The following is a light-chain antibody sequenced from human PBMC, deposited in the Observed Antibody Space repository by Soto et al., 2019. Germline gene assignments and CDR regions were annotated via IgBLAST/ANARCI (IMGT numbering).Light chain of an antibody. V-gene: IGKV3-11*01. CDR1: QSVSSY. CDR2: DAS. J-gene: IGKJ4*01. Sequence: EIVLTQSPATLSLSPGERATLSCRASQSVSSYLAWYQQKPGQAPRLLIYDASNRATGIPARFSGSGSGTDFSRTISGLGREDVAVYYCQQRCNWRTFGGGTKVEIK. CDR3: QQRCNWRT.